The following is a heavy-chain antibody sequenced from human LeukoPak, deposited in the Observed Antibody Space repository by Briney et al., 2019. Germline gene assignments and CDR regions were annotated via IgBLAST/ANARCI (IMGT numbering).Heavy chain of an antibody. CDR3: ARELAVVVPAARNWFDP. V-gene: IGHV4-61*02. D-gene: IGHD2-2*01. Sequence: SETLSLTCTVSGGSISSGSYYWSWIRQPAGKGLECIGRIYTSGSTNYNPSLKSRVTISVDTSKNQFSLKLSSVTAADTAVYYCARELAVVVPAARNWFDPWGQGTLVTVSS. J-gene: IGHJ5*02. CDR2: IYTSGST. CDR1: GGSISSGSYY.